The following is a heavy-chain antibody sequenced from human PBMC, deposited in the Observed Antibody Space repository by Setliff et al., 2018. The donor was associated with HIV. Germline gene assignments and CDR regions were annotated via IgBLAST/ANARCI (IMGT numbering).Heavy chain of an antibody. CDR1: GGTFTNHG. Sequence: SVKVSCKASGGTFTNHGIGWVRQAPGRRLEWLGGVIPMFGITNDGQKFQGRVAITTDESTSTVFMELSSLRSEDTAVYYCARDRGVIATHPFDYWGQGTLVTVSS. V-gene: IGHV1-69*05. CDR3: ARDRGVIATHPFDY. CDR2: VIPMFGIT. D-gene: IGHD6-13*01. J-gene: IGHJ4*02.